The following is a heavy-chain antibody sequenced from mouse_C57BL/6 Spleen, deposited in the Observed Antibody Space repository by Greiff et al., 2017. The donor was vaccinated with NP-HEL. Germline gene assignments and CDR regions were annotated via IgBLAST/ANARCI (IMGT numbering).Heavy chain of an antibody. CDR1: GYAFSSSW. D-gene: IGHD1-1*01. CDR3: ASYYYGSSYWFAY. Sequence: VQLQQSGPELVKPGASVKISCKASGYAFSSSWMNWVKQRPGKGLEWIGRIYPGDGDTNYNGKFKGKATLTADKSSSTAYMQLSSLTSEDSAVYFCASYYYGSSYWFAYWGQGTLVTVSA. CDR2: IYPGDGDT. J-gene: IGHJ3*01. V-gene: IGHV1-82*01.